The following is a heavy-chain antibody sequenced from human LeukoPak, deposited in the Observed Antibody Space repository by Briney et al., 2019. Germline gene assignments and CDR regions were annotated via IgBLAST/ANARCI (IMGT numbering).Heavy chain of an antibody. J-gene: IGHJ4*02. V-gene: IGHV3-7*01. D-gene: IGHD3-3*01. CDR1: GFTFSSYW. Sequence: GGSLRLSCAASGFTFSSYWMSWVRQAPGKGLEWVANIKQDGSEKYYVDSVKGRFTISRDNAKNSLYLQMNSLRAEDTAVYYCAREMVLQLEVKSYFDYWGQGTLVTISS. CDR3: AREMVLQLEVKSYFDY. CDR2: IKQDGSEK.